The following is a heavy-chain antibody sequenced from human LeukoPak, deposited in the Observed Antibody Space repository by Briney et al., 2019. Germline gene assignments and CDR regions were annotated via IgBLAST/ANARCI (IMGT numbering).Heavy chain of an antibody. CDR2: INHIGST. J-gene: IGHJ5*02. V-gene: IGHV4-34*01. D-gene: IGHD2-15*01. CDR1: VGSLSGSY. CDR3: ARRRRPDIVVVVAATPYNWFDP. Sequence: PETLSLTCVVHVGSLSGSYWCWSRQPPGKGGEWIGEINHIGSTNYNPSPKSRVTISVDTSKNQSSLKLRSVTAADTAVYYCARRRRPDIVVVVAATPYNWFDPWGQGTLVTVSS.